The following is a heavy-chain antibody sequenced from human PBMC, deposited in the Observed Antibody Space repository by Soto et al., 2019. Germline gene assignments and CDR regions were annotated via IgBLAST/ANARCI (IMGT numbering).Heavy chain of an antibody. CDR2: ISAYNGNT. J-gene: IGHJ5*02. D-gene: IGHD3-10*01. V-gene: IGHV1-18*01. CDR1: GYTFTSYG. Sequence: QVQLVQSGAEVKKPGASVKVSCKASGYTFTSYGISWVRQAPGQGLEWMGWISAYNGNTNYAQKLQGRVTMTTDTSTSTASMALRNLRSDDTAVYYCARAVRQRGFWFDPWGQGTLVTVSS. CDR3: ARAVRQRGFWFDP.